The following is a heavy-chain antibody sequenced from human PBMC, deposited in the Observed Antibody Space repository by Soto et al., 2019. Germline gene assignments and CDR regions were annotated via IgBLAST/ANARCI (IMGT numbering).Heavy chain of an antibody. J-gene: IGHJ6*02. CDR2: IIPIFGTA. D-gene: IGHD3-3*01. Sequence: SVKVSCKASGGTFSSYAISWLRQAPGQGLEWMGGIIPIFGTANYAQKFQGRVTITADESTSTAYMELSSLRSEDTAVYYCARSITIFGVVIVLNYYYGMDVWGQGTTVTVSS. CDR1: GGTFSSYA. CDR3: ARSITIFGVVIVLNYYYGMDV. V-gene: IGHV1-69*13.